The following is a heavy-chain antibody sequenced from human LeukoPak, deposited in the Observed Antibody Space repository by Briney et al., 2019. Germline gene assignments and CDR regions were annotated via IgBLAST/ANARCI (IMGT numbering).Heavy chain of an antibody. CDR2: IIPIFGTA. CDR3: ASERLLWFGESMNWFDP. V-gene: IGHV1-69*06. D-gene: IGHD3-10*01. J-gene: IGHJ5*02. Sequence: ASVKVSCKASGGTFSSYAISWVRQAPGQGLEWMGGIIPIFGTANYAQKFQGRVTITADKSTSTAYMELGSLRSEDTAVYYCASERLLWFGESMNWFDPWGQGTLVTVSS. CDR1: GGTFSSYA.